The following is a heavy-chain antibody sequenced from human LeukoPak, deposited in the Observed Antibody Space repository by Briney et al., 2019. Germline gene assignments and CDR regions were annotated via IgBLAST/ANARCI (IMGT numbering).Heavy chain of an antibody. J-gene: IGHJ3*02. CDR1: GYTFIGYY. Sequence: ASVKVSCKAPGYTFIGYYMHWVRQAPGQGLEWMGWINPNSGGTNYAQKFQGRVTMTRDTSISTAYMELSRLRSDDTAVYYCARKQQLFSSPDAFDIWGQGTMVTVSS. D-gene: IGHD6-13*01. CDR2: INPNSGGT. V-gene: IGHV1-2*02. CDR3: ARKQQLFSSPDAFDI.